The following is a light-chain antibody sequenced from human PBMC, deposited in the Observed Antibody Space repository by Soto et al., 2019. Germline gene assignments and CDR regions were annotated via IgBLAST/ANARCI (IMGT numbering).Light chain of an antibody. V-gene: IGLV2-14*01. CDR2: DVS. J-gene: IGLJ1*01. CDR3: SSYTSSSTLEV. Sequence: QSALTQPASVSGPPGQSITISCTGTSNDIGGYNYVSWYQQHPGKAPKLMIYDVSNRPSGVSNRFSGSKSGNTASLTISGLQAEDEADYYCSSYTSSSTLEVFGTGTKVTVL. CDR1: SNDIGGYNY.